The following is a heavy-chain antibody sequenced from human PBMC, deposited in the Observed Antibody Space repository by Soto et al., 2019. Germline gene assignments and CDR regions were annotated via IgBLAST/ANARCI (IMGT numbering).Heavy chain of an antibody. CDR3: ARGVLAVAGTGGWFDP. CDR2: IWYDGSNK. V-gene: IGHV3-33*01. J-gene: IGHJ5*02. CDR1: GFTFSSYG. Sequence: QVQLVESGGGVVQPGRSLRLSCAASGFTFSSYGMHWVCQAPGKGLEWVAVIWYDGSNKYYADSVKGRFTISRDNSKNTLNLQMNSLRAEDTAVYYCARGVLAVAGTGGWFDPWGQGTLVTVSS. D-gene: IGHD6-19*01.